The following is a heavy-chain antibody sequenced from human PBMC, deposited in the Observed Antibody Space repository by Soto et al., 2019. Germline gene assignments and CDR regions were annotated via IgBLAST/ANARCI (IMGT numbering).Heavy chain of an antibody. Sequence: GGSLRLSCAASGFTFSDYYMSWIRQAPGKGLEWVSYISSSGSTIYYADSVKGRFTISRDNAKNSLYLQMNSLRAEDTAVYYCARDWELEPYNWFDPWGQGTLVTVSS. CDR3: ARDWELEPYNWFDP. CDR1: GFTFSDYY. V-gene: IGHV3-11*01. CDR2: ISSSGSTI. D-gene: IGHD1-1*01. J-gene: IGHJ5*02.